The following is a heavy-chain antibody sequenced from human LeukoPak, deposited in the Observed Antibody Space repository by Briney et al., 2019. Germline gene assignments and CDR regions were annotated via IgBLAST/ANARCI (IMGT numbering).Heavy chain of an antibody. CDR3: ARLAYCSGGSCYSSVNGWFDP. Sequence: GESPKISCKGSGYSFTSYWIGWVRQMPGKGLEWMGIIYPGDSDTRYSPSFQGQVTISADKSISTAYLQWSSLKASDTAMYYCARLAYCSGGSCYSSVNGWFDPWGQGTLVTVSS. V-gene: IGHV5-51*01. CDR1: GYSFTSYW. D-gene: IGHD2-15*01. CDR2: IYPGDSDT. J-gene: IGHJ5*02.